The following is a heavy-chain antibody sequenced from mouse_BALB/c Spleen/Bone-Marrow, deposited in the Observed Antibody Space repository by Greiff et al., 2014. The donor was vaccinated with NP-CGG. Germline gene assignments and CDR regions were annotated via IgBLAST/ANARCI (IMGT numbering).Heavy chain of an antibody. CDR3: ARDLLRSHFDY. J-gene: IGHJ2*01. CDR2: ISTYNGNT. Sequence: VQLVESGPEVVRPGVSVEISCKGSGYTFTDYAMHWVKQSHAKSLEWIGLISTYNGNTNYNQKFKGKATMTVDKSSSTAYMELARLTSEDSAIYYCARDLLRSHFDYWGQGTTLTVSS. V-gene: IGHV1-67*01. CDR1: GYTFTDYA. D-gene: IGHD1-1*01.